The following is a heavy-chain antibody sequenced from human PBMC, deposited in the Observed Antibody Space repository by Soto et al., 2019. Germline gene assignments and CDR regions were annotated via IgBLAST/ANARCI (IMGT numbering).Heavy chain of an antibody. CDR2: IYWDDDK. CDR1: GFSLTTSGVG. Sequence: QITLNESGPTVVNPAETLTLTCTFSGFSLTTSGVGVGWIRQSPGKAPEWLALIYWDDDKRYSASLKSRLTITKDTSKNQVVLTMASVDPADIATYYCAHRILCTVFGLVTTTAIYFDFWGQGTPVVVSS. D-gene: IGHD3-3*01. CDR3: AHRILCTVFGLVTTTAIYFDF. V-gene: IGHV2-5*02. J-gene: IGHJ4*02.